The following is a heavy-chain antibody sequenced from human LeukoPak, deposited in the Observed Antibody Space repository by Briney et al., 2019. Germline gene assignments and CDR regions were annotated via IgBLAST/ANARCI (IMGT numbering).Heavy chain of an antibody. CDR3: ARALYYGSGSSTNHFDY. J-gene: IGHJ4*02. Sequence: GASVKVSCKASGYTFTGYYMHWVRQAPGQGLEWMGWINPNSGGTNYAQKFQGRVTMTRDASISTAYMELSRLRSDDTAVYYCARALYYGSGSSTNHFDYWGQGTLVTVSS. D-gene: IGHD3-10*01. V-gene: IGHV1-2*02. CDR1: GYTFTGYY. CDR2: INPNSGGT.